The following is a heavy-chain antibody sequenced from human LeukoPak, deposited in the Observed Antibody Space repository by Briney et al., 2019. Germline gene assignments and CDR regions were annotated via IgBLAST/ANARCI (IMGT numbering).Heavy chain of an antibody. CDR1: GGPISSYY. V-gene: IGHV4-59*01. Sequence: SETLSLTCTVSGGPISSYYWSWIRQPPGKGLEWIGYIYYSGSTNYNPSLKSRVTISVDTSKNQFSLKLSSVTAADTAVYYCARASHDYGEYSHFDYWGQGTLVTVSS. CDR3: ARASHDYGEYSHFDY. D-gene: IGHD4-17*01. J-gene: IGHJ4*02. CDR2: IYYSGST.